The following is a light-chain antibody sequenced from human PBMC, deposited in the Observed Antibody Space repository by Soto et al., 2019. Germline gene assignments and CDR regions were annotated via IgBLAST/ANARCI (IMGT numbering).Light chain of an antibody. Sequence: ERVMTQSPATLSVSPGERATLSCRASQSVSSDLAWYQQKPGQAPRLLIYGASTRATGIPARFSGSGSGTDFTLTISSLEPEDFAVYYCQQFSSYPLTFGGGTKVDIK. CDR2: GAS. J-gene: IGKJ4*01. CDR3: QQFSSYPLT. V-gene: IGKV3-15*01. CDR1: QSVSSD.